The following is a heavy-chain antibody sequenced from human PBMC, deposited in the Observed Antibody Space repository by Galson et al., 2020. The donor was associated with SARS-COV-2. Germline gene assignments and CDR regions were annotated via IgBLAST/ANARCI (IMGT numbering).Heavy chain of an antibody. Sequence: NSGGSLRLSCAASGFPFSTYSMNWVRLAPGKGLEWVSSISTSSSYTYYVDSVKGRFSISRDNPRNSLYLQMNSLRAEDTAVYYCARDEGIRGYNYGRIYYGMDVGGQGTTVTVSS. D-gene: IGHD5-18*01. CDR3: ARDEGIRGYNYGRIYYGMDV. J-gene: IGHJ6*02. CDR2: ISTSSSYT. CDR1: GFPFSTYS. V-gene: IGHV3-21*01.